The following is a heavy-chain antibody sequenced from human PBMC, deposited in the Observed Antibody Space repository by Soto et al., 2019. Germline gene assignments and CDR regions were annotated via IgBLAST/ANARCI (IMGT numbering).Heavy chain of an antibody. CDR2: IRQDESEK. CDR3: ARDKFSGCYHFRGVTYRFDA. J-gene: IGHJ5*02. CDR1: GFTFTDYW. V-gene: IGHV3-7*03. D-gene: IGHD1-26*01. Sequence: GSLRRSCSASGFTFTDYWMSWVRQAPGKGLEWVANIRQDESEKNYVDSVKGRVTISRDNAKNSLYRQMNSLRDQDTAVYYCARDKFSGCYHFRGVTYRFDAWGKRSPVRGSS.